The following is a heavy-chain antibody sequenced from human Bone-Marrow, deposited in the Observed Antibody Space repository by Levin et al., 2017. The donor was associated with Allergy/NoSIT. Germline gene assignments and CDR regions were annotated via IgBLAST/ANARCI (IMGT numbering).Heavy chain of an antibody. J-gene: IGHJ4*02. CDR3: ARSSTNGLCYNY. CDR2: IHYSGTT. Sequence: SETLSLTCSVSGGSMSSYYWAWIRQPPGKGLECIGDIHYSGTTNYNPALKSRVTISVDTSKNVFSLRLTSVTAADTAVYYCARSSTNGLCYNYWGQGTLVTVSS. CDR1: GGSMSSYY. D-gene: IGHD2-8*01. V-gene: IGHV4-59*01.